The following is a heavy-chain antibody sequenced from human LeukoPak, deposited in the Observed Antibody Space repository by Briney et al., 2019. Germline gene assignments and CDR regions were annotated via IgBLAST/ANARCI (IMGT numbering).Heavy chain of an antibody. J-gene: IGHJ3*02. CDR3: ARAVAGDDAFDI. D-gene: IGHD6-19*01. V-gene: IGHV4-39*07. CDR1: GGSISSSSYY. CDR2: IYYSGST. Sequence: SETLSLTCTVSGGSISSSSYYWGWIRQPPGKGLEWNGGIYYSGSTYDNPARKSRVTISVDTSKNQFSLKLSSVTAADTAVYYCARAVAGDDAFDIWGQGTMVTVS.